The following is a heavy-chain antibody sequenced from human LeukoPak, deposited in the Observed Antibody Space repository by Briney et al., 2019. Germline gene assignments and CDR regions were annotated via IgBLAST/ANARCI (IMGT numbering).Heavy chain of an antibody. CDR3: ARANPYSSSWYYFDY. Sequence: SETLSLTCTVSGYSISSGYYWGWIRQPPGKGLVWIGSIYHSGSTYYNPSLKSRVTISVDTSKNQFSLKLSSVTAADTAVYYCARANPYSSSWYYFDYWGQGTLVTVSS. D-gene: IGHD6-13*01. CDR1: GYSISSGYY. J-gene: IGHJ4*02. CDR2: IYHSGST. V-gene: IGHV4-38-2*02.